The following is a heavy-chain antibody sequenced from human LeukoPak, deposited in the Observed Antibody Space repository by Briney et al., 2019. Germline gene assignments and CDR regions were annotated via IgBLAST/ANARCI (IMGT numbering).Heavy chain of an antibody. CDR1: GYSISSGYY. Sequence: SSETLSLTCAVSGYSISSGYYWGWIRQPPGKGLEWIGYIYHSGTTYYNPSLKSRVTMSVDTSKNQFSLKLSSVTAADTAVYYCARGRAVTKYQGLIDYWGQGALVTVSS. CDR3: ARGRAVTKYQGLIDY. D-gene: IGHD4-17*01. J-gene: IGHJ4*02. V-gene: IGHV4-38-2*01. CDR2: IYHSGTT.